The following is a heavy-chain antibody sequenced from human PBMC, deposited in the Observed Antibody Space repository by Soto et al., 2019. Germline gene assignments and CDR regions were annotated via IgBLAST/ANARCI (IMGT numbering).Heavy chain of an antibody. CDR3: ARDRGHGSEMPGGYYYYYYMDV. CDR1: GYTLTGYY. D-gene: IGHD3-10*01. CDR2: INPSGGST. V-gene: IGHV1-46*03. Sequence: ASVKVSCKASGYTLTGYYMHWVRQAPGQGLEWMGIINPSGGSTSYAQKFQGRVTMTRDTSTSTVYMELSSLRSEDTAVYYCARDRGHGSEMPGGYYYYYYMDVWGKGTTVTVSS. J-gene: IGHJ6*03.